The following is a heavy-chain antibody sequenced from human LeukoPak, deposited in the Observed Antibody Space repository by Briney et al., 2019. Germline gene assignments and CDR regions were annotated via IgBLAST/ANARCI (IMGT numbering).Heavy chain of an antibody. CDR3: ARARKYYDSSGYYYEGDVFDI. J-gene: IGHJ3*02. D-gene: IGHD3-22*01. CDR1: GCSISSYY. V-gene: IGHV4-4*07. CDR2: IYTSGST. Sequence: SETLSLTCTASGCSISSYYWSWIRQPAGKGLEWIGRIYTSGSTNYNPALKRRVTMTVGTSKTQFSLKLSSVTAADTAVYYCARARKYYDSSGYYYEGDVFDIWGQGTVVSASS.